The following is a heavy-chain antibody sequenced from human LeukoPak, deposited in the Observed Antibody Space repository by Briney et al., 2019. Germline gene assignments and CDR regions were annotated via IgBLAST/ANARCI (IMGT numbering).Heavy chain of an antibody. CDR1: GFTFSNSW. V-gene: IGHV3-7*01. CDR3: ASSWGSAIDF. CDR2: IKPDGSAQ. Sequence: PGGSLRLSCAASGFTFSNSWMSWVRQAPGKGLEWVATIKPDGSAQYYVDSVKGRFTVSTDNAKNSLYLQMTSLRAEDTAVYYCASSWGSAIDFWGHGTLVTVSS. J-gene: IGHJ4*01. D-gene: IGHD3-16*01.